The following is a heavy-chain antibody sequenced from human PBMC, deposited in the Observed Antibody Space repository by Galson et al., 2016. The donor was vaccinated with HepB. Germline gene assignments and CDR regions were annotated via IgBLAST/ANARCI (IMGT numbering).Heavy chain of an antibody. D-gene: IGHD1-26*01. CDR2: ITPGGDT. CDR1: GFTLRAYD. Sequence: SLRLSCAASGFTLRAYDMHWVRQTAGKDLEWASAITPGGDTFYGDFVKGRFTLSREDARNSVHLQMNSLRAEDTAIYYCVRESLGVEGLCYLDYWGQGTLVTVSS. CDR3: VRESLGVEGLCYLDY. J-gene: IGHJ4*02. V-gene: IGHV3-13*01.